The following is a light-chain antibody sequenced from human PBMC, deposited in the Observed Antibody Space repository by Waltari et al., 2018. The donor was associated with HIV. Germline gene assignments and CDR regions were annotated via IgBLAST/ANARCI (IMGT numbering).Light chain of an antibody. V-gene: IGLV3-10*01. Sequence: SYELTPPPSVSVSPGQTARITCSGDALSKKYSYWYQQKSGQAPVLVIYEDAKRPSGIPERFSGSSSGTMATLTISGAQVEDEGDYYCYSTDSSGNHRGVFGGGTKLTVL. CDR1: ALSKKY. CDR3: YSTDSSGNHRGV. J-gene: IGLJ3*02. CDR2: EDA.